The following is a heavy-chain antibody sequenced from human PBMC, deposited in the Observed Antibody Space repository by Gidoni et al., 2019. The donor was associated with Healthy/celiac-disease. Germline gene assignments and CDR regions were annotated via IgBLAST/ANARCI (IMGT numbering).Heavy chain of an antibody. V-gene: IGHV3-66*02. CDR3: ARVPPSGYYDSSGYYVDY. J-gene: IGHJ4*02. D-gene: IGHD3-22*01. CDR2: IYSGGST. Sequence: EVQLVESGGGLVQPGGSLRLSCAASGFTVSSNYMSWVRQAPGKGLEWVSVIYSGGSTYYADSVKGRFTISRDNSKNTLYLQMNSLRAEDTAVYYCARVPPSGYYDSSGYYVDYWGQGTLVTVSS. CDR1: GFTVSSNY.